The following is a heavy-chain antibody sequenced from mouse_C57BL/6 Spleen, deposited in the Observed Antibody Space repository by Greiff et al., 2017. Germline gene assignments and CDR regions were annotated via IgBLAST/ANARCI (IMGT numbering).Heavy chain of an antibody. CDR3: ASGGFTTVEGEYYFEY. Sequence: QVQLQQPGAELVRPGSSVKLSCKASGYTFTSYWMHWVKQRPIQGLEWIGNIDPSGSETHYNKKFKDKATLTVDKSSSTAYMQLSSLTSEDSAVFDCASGGFTTVEGEYYFEYWGQGTTLTASS. CDR1: GYTFTSYW. D-gene: IGHD1-1*01. J-gene: IGHJ2*01. V-gene: IGHV1-52*01. CDR2: IDPSGSET.